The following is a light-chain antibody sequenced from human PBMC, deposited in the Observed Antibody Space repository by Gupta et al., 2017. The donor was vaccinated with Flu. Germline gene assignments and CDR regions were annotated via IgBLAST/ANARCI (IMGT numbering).Light chain of an antibody. CDR2: GAS. CDR3: QQYASSPLT. V-gene: IGKV3-20*01. J-gene: IGKJ4*01. Sequence: IVLTQSPGTLSLSPGERATLSCRASQSVSSNSLAWYQQKPGQAPRLLIYGASSRATGIPDRFSGSGSGTDVTLTISRLEPEDFAVYYCQQYASSPLTFGGGTKVEIK. CDR1: QSVSSNS.